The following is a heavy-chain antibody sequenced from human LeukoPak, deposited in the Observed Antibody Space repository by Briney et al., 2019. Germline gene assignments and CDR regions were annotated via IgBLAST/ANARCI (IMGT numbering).Heavy chain of an antibody. CDR2: IYYSGST. Sequence: SETLSLTCTVSGGSISSSSYYWGWIRQPPGKGLEWIGSIYYSGSTYYNPSLKSRVTISVDTSKNQFSLKLSSVTAADTAVYFCARRTSSSTSSYYYMDVWGKGTTVTVSS. CDR1: GGSISSSSYY. V-gene: IGHV4-39*07. CDR3: ARRTSSSTSSYYYMDV. J-gene: IGHJ6*03. D-gene: IGHD2-2*01.